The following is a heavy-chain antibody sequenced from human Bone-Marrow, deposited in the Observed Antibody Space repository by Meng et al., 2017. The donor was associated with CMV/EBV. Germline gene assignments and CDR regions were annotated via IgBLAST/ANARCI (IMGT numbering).Heavy chain of an antibody. J-gene: IGHJ5*02. D-gene: IGHD3-3*01. CDR2: TYYRSTWSN. Sequence: LRLSCGISGDSVSSNSVAWNWIRQSPSRGLEWLGRTYYRSTWSNIYAMSVKSRITITADASKNQISLQLSSVTPEDTAVYYCAREWGITIFGVVIKRSSGLDPWGQGTLVTVSS. CDR3: AREWGITIFGVVIKRSSGLDP. CDR1: GDSVSSNSVA. V-gene: IGHV6-1*01.